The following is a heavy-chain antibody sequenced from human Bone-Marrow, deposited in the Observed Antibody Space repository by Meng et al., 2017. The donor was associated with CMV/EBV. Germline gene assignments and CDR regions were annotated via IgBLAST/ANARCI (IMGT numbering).Heavy chain of an antibody. J-gene: IGHJ6*02. CDR2: IYYSGST. D-gene: IGHD2-2*02. V-gene: IGHV4-30-4*08. CDR3: ARGDCSSTSCYTPPYYYYGMDV. CDR1: GGSISSGDYY. Sequence: SEPLSLXCTVSGGSISSGDYYWSWIRQPPGKGLEWIGYIYYSGSTYYNPSLKSRVTISVDTSKNQFSLKLSSVTAADTAVYYCARGDCSSTSCYTPPYYYYGMDVWGQGTTVTVSS.